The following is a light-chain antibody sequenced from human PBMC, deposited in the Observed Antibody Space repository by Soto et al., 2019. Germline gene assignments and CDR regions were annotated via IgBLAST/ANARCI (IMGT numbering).Light chain of an antibody. J-gene: IGLJ1*01. CDR3: GSITRSSTSV. CDR1: SSDIGGYNY. V-gene: IGLV2-14*01. CDR2: DVT. Sequence: QSALTQPRSVSGSPGQSVTISCTGTSSDIGGYNYVSWFQHHPGKAPKLMIYDVTKRPSGVSNRFSGSKSGNTASLTISGIQAEDEGDYYCGSITRSSTSVFGTGTKVTVL.